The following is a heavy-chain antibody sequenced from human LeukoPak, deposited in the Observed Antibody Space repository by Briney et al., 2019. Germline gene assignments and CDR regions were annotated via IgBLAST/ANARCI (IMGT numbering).Heavy chain of an antibody. CDR3: AKEKDLYSSSWYDYYGMDV. V-gene: IGHV1-24*01. D-gene: IGHD6-13*01. J-gene: IGHJ6*02. CDR2: FDPEDGET. Sequence: ASVKVSCKVSGYTLTELSMHWVRQAPGKGLEWMGGFDPEDGETIYAQKFQGRVTMTEDTSTDTAYMELSSLRSEDTAVYYCAKEKDLYSSSWYDYYGMDVWGQGTTVTVSS. CDR1: GYTLTELS.